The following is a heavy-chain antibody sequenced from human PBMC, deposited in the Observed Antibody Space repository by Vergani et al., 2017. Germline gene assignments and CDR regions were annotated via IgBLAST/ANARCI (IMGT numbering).Heavy chain of an antibody. V-gene: IGHV5-51*01. D-gene: IGHD3-22*01. Sequence: EVQLVQSGAEVKKPGESLKISCKGSGYSFTSYWIGWVRQMPGKSLEWMGIIYPCDSDTRYSPSFQGQVTISADKSSSTAYLQWSSLKASDTAMYYCARDVRDSSGYYPHYGMDVWGQGTTVTVSS. J-gene: IGHJ6*02. CDR3: ARDVRDSSGYYPHYGMDV. CDR1: GYSFTSYW. CDR2: IYPCDSDT.